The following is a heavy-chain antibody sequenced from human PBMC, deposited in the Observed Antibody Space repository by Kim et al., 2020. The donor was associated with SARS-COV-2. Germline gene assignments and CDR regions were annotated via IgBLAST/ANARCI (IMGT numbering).Heavy chain of an antibody. CDR1: GFTFSSYD. CDR2: VRRDGTT. V-gene: IGHV3-23*01. J-gene: IGHJ2*01. Sequence: GGSLRLSCGVSGFTFSSYDMSWVRQAPGKGLEWVSAVRRDGTTEYTDSVKGRFTISRDNAKNTLYVEMNTLGPDDTTVYYCARHRVTGFWYFDLWGRGTLVTVSS. D-gene: IGHD1-1*01. CDR3: ARHRVTGFWYFDL.